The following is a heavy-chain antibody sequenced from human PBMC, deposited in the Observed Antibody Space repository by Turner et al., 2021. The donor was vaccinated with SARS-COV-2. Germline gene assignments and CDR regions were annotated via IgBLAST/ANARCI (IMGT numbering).Heavy chain of an antibody. CDR3: ARDLMEVGGMDV. CDR1: GFNVSSNY. J-gene: IGHJ6*02. CDR2: IYSGGST. Sequence: EVQLVESGGGLIQPGGSLRLSCAASGFNVSSNYMTWVRQAPGKGLEWVSVIYSGGSTYYADSVKGRFTISRDNSKNTLYLQMNSLRAEDTAVYYCARDLMEVGGMDVWGQGTTVTVSS. D-gene: IGHD3-3*01. V-gene: IGHV3-53*01.